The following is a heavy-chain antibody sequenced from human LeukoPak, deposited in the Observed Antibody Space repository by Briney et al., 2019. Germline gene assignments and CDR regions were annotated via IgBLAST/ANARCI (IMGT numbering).Heavy chain of an antibody. Sequence: PGGSLRPSCAASGFTFSDYYMSWIRQAPGKGLEWDSYISSSGSTIYYADSVKGRFTISRDNAKNSLYLQMNSLRAEDTAVYYCARDLVRYFDWYNWFDPWGQGTLVTVSS. V-gene: IGHV3-11*01. J-gene: IGHJ5*02. CDR3: ARDLVRYFDWYNWFDP. CDR1: GFTFSDYY. D-gene: IGHD3-9*01. CDR2: ISSSGSTI.